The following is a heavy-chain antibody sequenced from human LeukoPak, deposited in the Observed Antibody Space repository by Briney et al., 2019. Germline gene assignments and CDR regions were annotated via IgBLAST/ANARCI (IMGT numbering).Heavy chain of an antibody. J-gene: IGHJ4*02. CDR2: ISSSGSTI. CDR3: AKGDTTWELPHDY. D-gene: IGHD1-26*01. V-gene: IGHV3-48*03. CDR1: GFTFSSYE. Sequence: GGSLRLSCAASGFTFSSYEMNWVRQAPGKGLEWVSYISSSGSTIYYADSVKGRFTISRDNSKNTLYLQMNSLRAEDTAVYYCAKGDTTWELPHDYWGQGTLVTVSS.